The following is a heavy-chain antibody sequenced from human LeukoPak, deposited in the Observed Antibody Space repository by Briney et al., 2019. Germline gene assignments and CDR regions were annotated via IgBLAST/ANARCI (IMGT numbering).Heavy chain of an antibody. CDR1: GYTFTSYD. CDR2: MNPISGNT. V-gene: IGHV1-8*01. D-gene: IGHD3-3*01. Sequence: ASVKVSCKASGYTFTSYDINWVRQATGQGLEWMGWMNPISGNTGYAQKFQGRVTMTRNTSISTAYMELSSLRSEDTAVYYCARAPPWRYDFWSGYNYYYYYMDVWGKGTTVTVSS. J-gene: IGHJ6*03. CDR3: ARAPPWRYDFWSGYNYYYYYMDV.